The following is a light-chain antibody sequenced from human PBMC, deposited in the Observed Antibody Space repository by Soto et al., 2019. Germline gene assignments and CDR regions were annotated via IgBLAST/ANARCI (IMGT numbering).Light chain of an antibody. CDR3: HQYNNWPPRT. V-gene: IGKV3-15*01. J-gene: IGKJ1*01. Sequence: EIVMTQSPATLSVSPGERATLSCRASQSVSSNLAWYQQKPGQAPRLLIYGASTRATGIPARFSGSGSGTEFTLTISSLQSEDFAVYYCHQYNNWPPRTLGPGTNVDIK. CDR1: QSVSSN. CDR2: GAS.